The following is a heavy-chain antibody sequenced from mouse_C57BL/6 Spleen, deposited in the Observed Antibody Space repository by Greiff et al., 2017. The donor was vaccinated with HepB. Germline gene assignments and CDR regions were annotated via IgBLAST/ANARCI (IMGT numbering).Heavy chain of an antibody. V-gene: IGHV1-55*01. CDR3: ARGGQPGSMDY. CDR1: GYTFTSYW. Sequence: QVHVKQSGAELVKPGASVKMSCKASGYTFTSYWITWVKQRPGQGLEWIGDIYPGSGSTNYNEKFKSKATLTVDTSSSTAYMQLSSLTSEDSAVYYCARGGQPGSMDYWGQGTSVTVSS. J-gene: IGHJ4*01. CDR2: IYPGSGST. D-gene: IGHD3-2*01.